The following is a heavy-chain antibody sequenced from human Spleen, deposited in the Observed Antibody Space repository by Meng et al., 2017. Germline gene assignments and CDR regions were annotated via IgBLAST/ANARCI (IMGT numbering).Heavy chain of an antibody. CDR2: TNTNTGNP. Sequence: QVQLVQSGAEVKKPGSSVKVACKTSGGSFSTHTFSWVRQAPGQGLEWMGWTNTNTGNPTYAQGFTGRFVFSLDTSVSTAYLQISSLKAEDTAVYYCARVAQDYGDFTTFDYWGQGTLVTVSS. CDR3: ARVAQDYGDFTTFDY. D-gene: IGHD4-17*01. CDR1: GGSFSTHT. J-gene: IGHJ4*02. V-gene: IGHV7-4-1*02.